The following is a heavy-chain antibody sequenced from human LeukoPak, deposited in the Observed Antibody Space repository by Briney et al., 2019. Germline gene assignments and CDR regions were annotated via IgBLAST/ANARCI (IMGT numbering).Heavy chain of an antibody. V-gene: IGHV3-21*01. CDR3: AKDGLLGTDYYYYMDV. CDR2: ISRSSSYI. Sequence: PGGSLRLSCAASGFTFSSYTMNWVRQAPGMGLEWVSSISRSSSYIYYAESMKGRFTISRDNAKNSLYLQMNSLRAEDTAVYYCAKDGLLGTDYYYYMDVWGKGTTVTVSS. CDR1: GFTFSSYT. D-gene: IGHD7-27*01. J-gene: IGHJ6*03.